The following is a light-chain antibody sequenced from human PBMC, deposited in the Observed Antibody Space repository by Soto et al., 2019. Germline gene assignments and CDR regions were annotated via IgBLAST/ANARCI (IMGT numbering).Light chain of an antibody. CDR2: GNS. Sequence: QSVLTHPPSVSGAPGQRVTISCTGSSSNIGAGYDVHWYQQLPGTAPKLLIYGNSTRPSGVPDRFSGSKSGTSASLAITGLQAEDEADYYCQSYDSSRSVVFGGGTKVTVL. V-gene: IGLV1-40*01. CDR1: SSNIGAGYD. J-gene: IGLJ2*01. CDR3: QSYDSSRSVV.